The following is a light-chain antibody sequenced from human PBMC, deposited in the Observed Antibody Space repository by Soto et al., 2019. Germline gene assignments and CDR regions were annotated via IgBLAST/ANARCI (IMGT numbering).Light chain of an antibody. Sequence: GDRVTITCQASQDISNYLNWYQQKPGKAPKLLIYDASNLESWVPSRFSGSGSGADFTLTISSLQPEDSATYYCQHSHTTLTFGQGTRLEIK. J-gene: IGKJ5*01. CDR3: QHSHTTLT. CDR2: DAS. V-gene: IGKV1-39*01. CDR1: QDISNY.